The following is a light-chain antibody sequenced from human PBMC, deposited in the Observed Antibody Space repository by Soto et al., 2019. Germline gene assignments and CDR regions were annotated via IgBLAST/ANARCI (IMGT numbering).Light chain of an antibody. CDR1: NIGSKS. CDR3: QVWDSSSDHYV. V-gene: IGLV3-21*02. Sequence: SYELTQPPSVSVAPGQAASITCVGNNIGSKSVHWYQQKPVQAPVLVVYDDSDRPSGIPERFSGSNSGNTATLSISRVEAGDEADSYCQVWDSSSDHYVFGTGTKVTVL. CDR2: DDS. J-gene: IGLJ1*01.